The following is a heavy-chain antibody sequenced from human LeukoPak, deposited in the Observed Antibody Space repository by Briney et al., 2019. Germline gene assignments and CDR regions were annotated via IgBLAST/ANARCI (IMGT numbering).Heavy chain of an antibody. CDR3: ARRPSSSWFYFDY. CDR2: IYYSEST. J-gene: IGHJ4*02. D-gene: IGHD6-13*01. Sequence: PSETLSLTCTVSGGSIGTYDWSWIRQPPGKGLEWIGYIYYSESTNYNPSLKSRVTISVDTSKNQFSLKVNSVTAADTAVYYCARRPSSSWFYFDYWGQGTLVTVSS. V-gene: IGHV4-59*01. CDR1: GGSIGTYD.